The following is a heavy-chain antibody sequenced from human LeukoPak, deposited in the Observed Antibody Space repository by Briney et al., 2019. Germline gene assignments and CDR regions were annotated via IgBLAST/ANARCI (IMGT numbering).Heavy chain of an antibody. CDR2: ISASGGST. CDR3: AKEARDVGATPFDY. D-gene: IGHD1-26*01. J-gene: IGHJ4*02. CDR1: GFTFSSSA. Sequence: PGGSLRLSCAASGFTFSSSAMSWVRQVPGKGLEWVSGISASGGSTSYADSVRGRFTISRDNSKNTLYVQMNSLRDEDTAVYYCAKEARDVGATPFDYWGQGTLVTVSS. V-gene: IGHV3-23*01.